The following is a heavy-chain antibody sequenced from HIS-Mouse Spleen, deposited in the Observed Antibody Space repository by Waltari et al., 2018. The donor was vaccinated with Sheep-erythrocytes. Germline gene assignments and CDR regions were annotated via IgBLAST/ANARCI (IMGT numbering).Heavy chain of an antibody. Sequence: QLQLQESGPGLVKPSETLSLTCTVSGGSISSSSYYWGWIRQPPGKGLEWIGSIYYSGGTYYNPSLRSRVTISVGTSKNQFSPKLSSVTAADTAVYYCARDEGTYYDFWSGYPPSYYFDYWGQGTLVTVSS. D-gene: IGHD3-3*01. CDR2: IYYSGGT. CDR1: GGSISSSSYY. CDR3: ARDEGTYYDFWSGYPPSYYFDY. J-gene: IGHJ4*02. V-gene: IGHV4-39*07.